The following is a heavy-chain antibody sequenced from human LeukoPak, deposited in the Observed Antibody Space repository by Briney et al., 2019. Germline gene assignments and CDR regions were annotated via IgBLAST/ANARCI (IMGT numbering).Heavy chain of an antibody. CDR1: GGSISSSSYY. D-gene: IGHD3-22*01. V-gene: IGHV4-39*07. CDR3: ARAGRDSSGYTDY. CDR2: IYYSRST. J-gene: IGHJ4*02. Sequence: SETLSLTCTVSGGSISSSSYYWGWIRQPPGKGLEWIGSIYYSRSTYYNPSLKSRVTISVDTSKNQFSLKLSSVTAADTAVYYCARAGRDSSGYTDYWGQGTLVTVSS.